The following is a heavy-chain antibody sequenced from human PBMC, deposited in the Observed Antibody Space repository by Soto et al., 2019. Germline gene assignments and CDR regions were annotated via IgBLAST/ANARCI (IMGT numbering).Heavy chain of an antibody. CDR2: ISSRSAKT. CDR1: GFAFSSYA. D-gene: IGHD6-25*01. CDR3: AKADSGYNYMDV. Sequence: GGSLRLSCAASGFAFSSYAVNWVRQAPGKGLEWVSFISSRSAKTFYADSVKGRFTISRDNSKNTLYLQMNGLRAEDTAVYYCAKADSGYNYMDVWGKGTTVTVSS. V-gene: IGHV3-23*01. J-gene: IGHJ6*03.